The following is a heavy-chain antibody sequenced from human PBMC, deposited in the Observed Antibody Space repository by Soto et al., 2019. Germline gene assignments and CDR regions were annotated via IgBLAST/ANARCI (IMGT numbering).Heavy chain of an antibody. CDR2: ISYDGSNK. Sequence: GGSLRLSCAASGFNFSSYAMHWVRQAPGKGLEWVAVISYDGSNKYYADSVKGRFTISRDNSKNTLYLQMNSLRAEDTAVYYCARIAAAEGYFDYSGQGTLVTVSS. CDR3: ARIAAAEGYFDY. D-gene: IGHD6-13*01. CDR1: GFNFSSYA. V-gene: IGHV3-30-3*01. J-gene: IGHJ4*02.